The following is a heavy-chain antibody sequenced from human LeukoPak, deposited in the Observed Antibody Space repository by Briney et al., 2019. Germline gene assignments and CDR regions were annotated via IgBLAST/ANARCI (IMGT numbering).Heavy chain of an antibody. CDR2: ISSSSSYI. CDR1: GFTFSSYS. V-gene: IGHV3-21*01. Sequence: PGGSLRLSCAASGFTFSSYSMNWVRQAPGKGLEWVSSISSSSSYIYYADSVKGRFTISRDNAKNSLYLQMNSLRAEDTAVYYCARDIAAAGAFDTWGQGTMVTVSS. CDR3: ARDIAAAGAFDT. D-gene: IGHD6-13*01. J-gene: IGHJ3*02.